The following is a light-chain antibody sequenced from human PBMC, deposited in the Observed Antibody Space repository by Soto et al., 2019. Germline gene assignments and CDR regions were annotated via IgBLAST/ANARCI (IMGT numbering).Light chain of an antibody. CDR2: EVT. J-gene: IGLJ2*01. CDR3: SSYSTTSGPRVL. V-gene: IGLV2-14*01. CDR1: PSDIGRYNY. Sequence: QAVLTQPASVSGSPGQSITISCTGTPSDIGRYNYVSWYQQFPGKVPKLLIYEVTYRPSGVSARLSGSKSGSTASLTISGRQGEDEADYYCSSYSTTSGPRVLFGGGTKLTVL.